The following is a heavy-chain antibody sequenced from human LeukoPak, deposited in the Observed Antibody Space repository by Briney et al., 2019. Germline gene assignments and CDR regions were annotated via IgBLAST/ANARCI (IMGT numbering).Heavy chain of an antibody. J-gene: IGHJ4*02. CDR3: ARGPHFTPYYFDY. D-gene: IGHD3-3*02. Sequence: GASVKVSCKASGGTFSSHDISWVRQAPGQGLEWMGGIIPIFGTANYAQKFQGRVTITADESTSTAYMELSSLRSEDTAVYYCARGPHFTPYYFDYWGQGTLVTVSS. V-gene: IGHV1-69*13. CDR1: GGTFSSHD. CDR2: IIPIFGTA.